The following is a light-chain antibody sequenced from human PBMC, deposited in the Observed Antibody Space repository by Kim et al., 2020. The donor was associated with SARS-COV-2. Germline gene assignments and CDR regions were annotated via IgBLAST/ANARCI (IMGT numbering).Light chain of an antibody. V-gene: IGLV1-44*01. CDR1: SSNIGRKT. CDR2: SNN. J-gene: IGLJ1*01. Sequence: VPISCSSSSSNIGRKTLNGYQTLPGTAPKLPIYSNNQRPSGVPDRFSGSKSGTSASLAISGLQSEDEADYYCAAWDDSLNALYVFGTGTKVTVL. CDR3: AAWDDSLNALYV.